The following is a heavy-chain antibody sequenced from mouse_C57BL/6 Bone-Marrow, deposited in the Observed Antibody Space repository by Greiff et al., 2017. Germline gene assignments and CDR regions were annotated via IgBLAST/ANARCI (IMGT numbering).Heavy chain of an antibody. V-gene: IGHV1-81*01. D-gene: IGHD1-1*01. CDR3: ARRTTPVGGFAY. J-gene: IGHJ3*01. CDR2: IYPRSGNT. Sequence: LVESGAELARPGASVKLSCKASGYTFTSYGISWVKQRTGQGLEWIGEIYPRSGNTYYNEKFKGKATLTADKSSSTAYMELRSLTSEDSAVYFCARRTTPVGGFAYWGQGTLVTVAA. CDR1: GYTFTSYG.